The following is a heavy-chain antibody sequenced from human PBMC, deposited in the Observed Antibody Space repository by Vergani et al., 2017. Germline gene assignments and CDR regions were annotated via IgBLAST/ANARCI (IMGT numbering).Heavy chain of an antibody. D-gene: IGHD2-2*01. CDR2: IYPGHSDT. V-gene: IGHV5-51*01. Sequence: EVQLVQSGAELKKPGESLKISCQGSGYSFTSYWIGWVRQLPGKGLEWMGIIYPGHSDTRYSPSFQGQVTTAADKSISTAYLQWSGLKASETAMYYCARQFGVVVPAASRYYCYMDVWGKGTTVTVSS. CDR3: ARQFGVVVPAASRYYCYMDV. CDR1: GYSFTSYW. J-gene: IGHJ6*03.